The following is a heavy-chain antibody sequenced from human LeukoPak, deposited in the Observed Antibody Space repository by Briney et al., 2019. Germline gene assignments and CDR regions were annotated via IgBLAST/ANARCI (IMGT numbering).Heavy chain of an antibody. CDR1: GGTFSNYA. Sequence: SVKVSCKASGGTFSNYALSWVRQASGQGLEWMGRIIVILGIADYAQKFQGRVTITADKSTTTVYMELSSLRSQDTAVYYCARDGMLRGVIDYSGMDVWGQGTTVTVSS. CDR2: IIVILGIA. V-gene: IGHV1-69*04. D-gene: IGHD3-10*01. CDR3: ARDGMLRGVIDYSGMDV. J-gene: IGHJ6*02.